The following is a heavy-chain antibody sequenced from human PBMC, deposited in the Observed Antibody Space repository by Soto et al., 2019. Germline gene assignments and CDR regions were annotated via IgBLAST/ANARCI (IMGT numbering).Heavy chain of an antibody. CDR3: ARLGIPLAGPATNGLDI. Sequence: EVQLVESGGGLVQPGGSLRLSCAASGFTFSSYTMNWVRQAPGKGLQWVSYISSSSSSIYYADSVKGRFTISRDNAKKSLYLQMNSLIDEDAAVYYCARLGIPLAGPATNGLDIWGQGTMVTVSS. J-gene: IGHJ3*02. V-gene: IGHV3-48*02. CDR1: GFTFSSYT. D-gene: IGHD6-19*01. CDR2: ISSSSSSI.